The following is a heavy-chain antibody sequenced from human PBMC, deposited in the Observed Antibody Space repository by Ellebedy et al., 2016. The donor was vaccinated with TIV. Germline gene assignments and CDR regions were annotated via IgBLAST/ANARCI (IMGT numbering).Heavy chain of an antibody. CDR1: GFTVSSNY. Sequence: GESLKISCAASGFTVSSNYMSWVRQAPGKGLEWVSVIYSDGSTYYADSVKGRFTISRDNSKNTVYVQMNSLRAEDTAVYYCARDSVAGHFDYWGQGTLVTVSS. CDR2: IYSDGST. CDR3: ARDSVAGHFDY. J-gene: IGHJ4*02. D-gene: IGHD6-19*01. V-gene: IGHV3-53*01.